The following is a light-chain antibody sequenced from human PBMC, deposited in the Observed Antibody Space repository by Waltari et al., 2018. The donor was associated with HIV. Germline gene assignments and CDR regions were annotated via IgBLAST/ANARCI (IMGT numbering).Light chain of an antibody. Sequence: QSVLTQPPSASGTPGQRVTISCSGSRSNLVSTPVYWYQPLPGTAPKLLIYSNNQRPSGVPDRFSGSKSGTSASLAISGLQSEDEADYYCAAWDDSLNGVVFGGGTKLTVL. V-gene: IGLV1-44*01. CDR1: RSNLVSTP. CDR3: AAWDDSLNGVV. J-gene: IGLJ2*01. CDR2: SNN.